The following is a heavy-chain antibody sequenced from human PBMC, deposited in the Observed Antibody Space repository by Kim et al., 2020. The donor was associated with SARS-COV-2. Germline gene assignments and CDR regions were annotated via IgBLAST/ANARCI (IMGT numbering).Heavy chain of an antibody. CDR3: GRHLRGGIAVAGGYYFDY. J-gene: IGHJ4*02. V-gene: IGHV4-39*01. CDR2: IYDSGST. Sequence: SETLSLTCTVSGGSISSSSYYWGWIRQPPGKGLEWIGSIYDSGSTYYNPSLKSRVTISVDTSKNQFSLKLSDVTAADTAVYYCGRHLRGGIAVAGGYYFDYWGQGTLVTVSS. CDR1: GGSISSSSYY. D-gene: IGHD6-19*01.